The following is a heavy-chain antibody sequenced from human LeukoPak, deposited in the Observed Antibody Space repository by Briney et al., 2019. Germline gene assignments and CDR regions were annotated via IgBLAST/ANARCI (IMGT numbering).Heavy chain of an antibody. CDR2: ISSSGSTI. J-gene: IGHJ4*02. CDR1: GFTFSSYG. CDR3: AKDAKNGVVGVYNY. V-gene: IGHV3-48*01. D-gene: IGHD3-22*01. Sequence: GGSLRLSCAASGFTFSSYGMHWVRQAPGKGLEWVSYISSSGSTIYYADSVKGRFTISRDHAKNSLFLQMNSLRADDTAVYYCAKDAKNGVVGVYNYWGQGTLVTVSS.